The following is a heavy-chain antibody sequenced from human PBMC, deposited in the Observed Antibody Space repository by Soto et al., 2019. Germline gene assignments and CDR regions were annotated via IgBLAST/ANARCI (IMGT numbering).Heavy chain of an antibody. D-gene: IGHD3-10*01. CDR1: GGSISSGDYY. CDR3: ARDRGWLQPRMDFDY. J-gene: IGHJ4*02. V-gene: IGHV4-30-4*01. CDR2: IYYSGST. Sequence: SETLSLTCTVSGGSISSGDYYWTWIRQPPGKGLEWIGYIYYSGSTYYNPSLKSRVTISVDTSKNQFSLKLSSVTAADTAVYYCARDRGWLQPRMDFDYWGQGTLVTVSS.